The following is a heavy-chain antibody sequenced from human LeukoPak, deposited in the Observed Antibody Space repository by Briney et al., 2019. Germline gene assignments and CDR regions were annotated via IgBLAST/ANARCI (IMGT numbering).Heavy chain of an antibody. J-gene: IGHJ4*02. D-gene: IGHD1-1*01. CDR1: GFTFGSYG. V-gene: IGHV3-33*01. Sequence: GGSLRLSCAASGFTFGSYGMHWVRQAPGKGLEWVAVIWYDGSNKYYADSVKGRFTISRDNSKNTLYLQMNSLRAEDTAVYYCARGLRYGNFDYWGQGTLVTVSS. CDR2: IWYDGSNK. CDR3: ARGLRYGNFDY.